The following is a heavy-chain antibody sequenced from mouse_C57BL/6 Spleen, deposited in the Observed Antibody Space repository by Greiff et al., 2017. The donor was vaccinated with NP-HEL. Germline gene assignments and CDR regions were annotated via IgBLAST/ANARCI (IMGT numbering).Heavy chain of an antibody. Sequence: EVKVEESGGGLVQPGGSMKLSCVASGFTFSNYWMNWVRQSPEKGLEWVAQIRLKSDNYATHYAESVKGRFTISRDDSKSSVYLQMNNLRAEDTGIYYCTAYYSNYGYFDVWGTGTTVTVSS. CDR3: TAYYSNYGYFDV. D-gene: IGHD2-5*01. V-gene: IGHV6-3*01. J-gene: IGHJ1*03. CDR2: IRLKSDNYAT. CDR1: GFTFSNYW.